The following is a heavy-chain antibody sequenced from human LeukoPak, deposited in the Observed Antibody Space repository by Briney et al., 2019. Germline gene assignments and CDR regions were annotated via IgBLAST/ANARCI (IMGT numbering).Heavy chain of an antibody. Sequence: GGSLRLSCAASGFTFSSNVMIWVPQAPGKGLEGVSSIPASGGTTYSADSAKGRFTISRDNSKNSLYLQMDSLRAEDTAVYYCAKEASGGWYFDYWGQGTLVTVSS. D-gene: IGHD6-19*01. J-gene: IGHJ4*02. CDR2: IPASGGTT. CDR1: GFTFSSNV. CDR3: AKEASGGWYFDY. V-gene: IGHV3-23*01.